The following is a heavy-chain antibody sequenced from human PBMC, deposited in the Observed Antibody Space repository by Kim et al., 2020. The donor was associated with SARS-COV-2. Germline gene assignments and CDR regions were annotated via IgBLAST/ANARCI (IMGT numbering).Heavy chain of an antibody. V-gene: IGHV4-34*01. CDR2: INHSGST. J-gene: IGHJ4*02. D-gene: IGHD3-10*01. CDR1: GGSFSGYY. Sequence: SETLSLTCAVYGGSFSGYYWSWIRQPPGKGLEWIGEINHSGSTNYNPSLKSRVTISVDTSKNQFSLKLSSVTAADTAVYYCAREGLIRGVIITMLRRGYFDYWGQGTLVTVSS. CDR3: AREGLIRGVIITMLRRGYFDY.